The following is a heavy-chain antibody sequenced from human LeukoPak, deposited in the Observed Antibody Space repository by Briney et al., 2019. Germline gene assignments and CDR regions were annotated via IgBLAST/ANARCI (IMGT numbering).Heavy chain of an antibody. V-gene: IGHV1-18*01. D-gene: IGHD3-22*01. J-gene: IGHJ4*02. CDR3: ARDWVPYYYVSGGYYYGPSFDY. CDR2: ISAYNGNT. Sequence: ASVKVSCKASGYTFTSYGISWVRQAPGQGLEWMGWISAYNGNTNYAQKLQGRVTMTTDTSTSTAYMELRSLRSDDTAVYYCARDWVPYYYVSGGYYYGPSFDYWGQGTLVTVSP. CDR1: GYTFTSYG.